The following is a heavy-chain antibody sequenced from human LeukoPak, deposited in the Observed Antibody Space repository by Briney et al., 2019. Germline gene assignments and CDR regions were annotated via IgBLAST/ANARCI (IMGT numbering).Heavy chain of an antibody. J-gene: IGHJ4*02. D-gene: IGHD6-19*01. V-gene: IGHV4-4*07. CDR1: GGAISSYY. CDR3: VRARRDSDGWYFLDY. CDR2: IFPGGST. Sequence: PSETLSLTCTVSGGAISSYYWNWIRQPAGKRQESIGRIFPGGSTYYNPSLKSRVTMSVDTSKNHFSLKLSSMTAADTAVYYCVRARRDSDGWYFLDYWGQGTLVTVSS.